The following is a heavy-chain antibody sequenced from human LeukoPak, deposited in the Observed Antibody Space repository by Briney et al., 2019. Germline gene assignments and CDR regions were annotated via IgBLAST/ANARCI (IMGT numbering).Heavy chain of an antibody. V-gene: IGHV3-11*01. J-gene: IGHJ6*04. Sequence: PGGSMRLSCPASGFTFSDYYLSWIRQAPGKVLECVAYISSSGNSVYHADSVKGRFTISRDNGKNSMYLQMNSLRADDTAVYYCARDPIASRQEETVWGKGTTVTVSS. CDR3: ARDPIASRQEETV. CDR1: GFTFSDYY. D-gene: IGHD6-6*01. CDR2: ISSSGNSV.